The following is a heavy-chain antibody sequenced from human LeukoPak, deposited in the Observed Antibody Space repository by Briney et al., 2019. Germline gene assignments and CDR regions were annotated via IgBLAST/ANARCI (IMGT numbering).Heavy chain of an antibody. D-gene: IGHD4-23*01. CDR1: GYTLTELS. V-gene: IGHV1-24*01. CDR2: FDPEDGET. Sequence: ASVKVSCKVSGYTLTELSMHWVRQAPGKGLEWMGGFDPEDGETIYAQKFQGRVTMTEDTSTDTAYMELSSLRSEDTALYYCAKKGYGGNSGGAYFDSWGQGTLVTVSS. CDR3: AKKGYGGNSGGAYFDS. J-gene: IGHJ4*02.